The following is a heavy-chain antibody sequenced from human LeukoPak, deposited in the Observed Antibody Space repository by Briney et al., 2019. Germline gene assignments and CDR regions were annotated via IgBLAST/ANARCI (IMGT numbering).Heavy chain of an antibody. D-gene: IGHD2-2*01. J-gene: IGHJ4*02. V-gene: IGHV4-39*07. Sequence: SETLSLTCTVSGGSISSGGHYWSWIRQPPGKGLEWIGEIKHSGSTNYNPSLKSRVTISVDTSKNQFSLKLSSVTAADTAVYYCARGHSLGYCSSTSCYGPFFFDYWGQGTLVTVSS. CDR3: ARGHSLGYCSSTSCYGPFFFDY. CDR1: GGSISSGGHY. CDR2: IKHSGST.